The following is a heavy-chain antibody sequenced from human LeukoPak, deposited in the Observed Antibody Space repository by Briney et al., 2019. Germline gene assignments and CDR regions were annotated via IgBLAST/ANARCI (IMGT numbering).Heavy chain of an antibody. Sequence: ASVKVSCKVSGYTLTELSMHWVRQAPGKGLEWMGGFDPEDGETIYAQKFQGRVTMTEDTSTDTAYMELSSLRSEDTAVYYCARAVRYSGSYPTLPGYWGQGTLVTVSS. CDR2: FDPEDGET. D-gene: IGHD1-26*01. CDR3: ARAVRYSGSYPTLPGY. CDR1: GYTLTELS. J-gene: IGHJ4*02. V-gene: IGHV1-24*01.